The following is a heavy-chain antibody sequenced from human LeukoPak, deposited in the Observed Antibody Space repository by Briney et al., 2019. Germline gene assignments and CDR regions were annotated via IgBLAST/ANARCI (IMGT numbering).Heavy chain of an antibody. CDR2: ISSNGGST. CDR3: ARGPEYSGYDYPV. CDR1: GFTFSSYA. D-gene: IGHD5-12*01. V-gene: IGHV3-64*01. J-gene: IGHJ4*02. Sequence: GGSLRLSCAASGFTFSSYAMHWVRQAPGKGLEYVSAISSNGGSTYYANSVKGRFTISRDNSKNTLYLQMGSLRAEDMAVYYCARGPEYSGYDYPVWGQRTLVTVSS.